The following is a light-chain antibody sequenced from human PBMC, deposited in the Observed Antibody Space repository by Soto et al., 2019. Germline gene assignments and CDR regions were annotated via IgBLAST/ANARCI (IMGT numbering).Light chain of an antibody. CDR3: SSYTSSSTLV. CDR1: SSDLGGYNY. CDR2: EVS. J-gene: IGLJ2*01. V-gene: IGLV2-14*01. Sequence: QSALTQPASVSGSPGQSITISCTGTSSDLGGYNYVSWYQQHPGKAPNVMIYEVSNRPSGVSNRFSGSKSGNTASLTISGLQAEDEADYYCSSYTSSSTLVFGGGTKLTVL.